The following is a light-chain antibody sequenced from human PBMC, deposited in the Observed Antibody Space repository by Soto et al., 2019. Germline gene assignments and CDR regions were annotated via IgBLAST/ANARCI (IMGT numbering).Light chain of an antibody. CDR2: EAS. CDR1: QSIDTH. CDR3: HQTYSPPDT. V-gene: IGKV1-39*01. Sequence: DIQMTQSPSSVSASVGDRVTITCRASQSIDTHLNWYQQHPGKAPNALIYEASNLQSGVPSRFSGSGSGTDFTLTISGLQPDDSATYYCHQTYSPPDTFGQGTKVEIK. J-gene: IGKJ1*01.